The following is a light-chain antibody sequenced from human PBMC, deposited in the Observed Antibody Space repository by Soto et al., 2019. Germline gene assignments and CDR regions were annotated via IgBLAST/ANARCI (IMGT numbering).Light chain of an antibody. J-gene: IGKJ2*01. V-gene: IGKV1-27*01. CDR2: AAS. CDR3: QKYNSAPYT. Sequence: DIQMTQSPSSLSESVGDRVTITCRASQGISNYLAWYQQKPGKVPKLLIYAASTLQSGVPSRFSGSGSGTDVTLTSSSLQPADVATYYCQKYNSAPYTFGQGTKLEIK. CDR1: QGISNY.